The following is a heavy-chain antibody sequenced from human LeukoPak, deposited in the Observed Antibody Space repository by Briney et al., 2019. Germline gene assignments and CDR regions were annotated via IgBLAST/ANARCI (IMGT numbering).Heavy chain of an antibody. V-gene: IGHV3-30*02. CDR3: AKNNDYGGSYWYFDL. Sequence: GGSLRLSCAGSAFSFSSYGMHWVRQAPGKGLEWMAFIRSDGSNKYYADSVKGRFAISRDNSKNTLYLQMNSLRAEDTAVYYCAKNNDYGGSYWYFDLWGRGTLVTVSS. CDR1: AFSFSSYG. J-gene: IGHJ2*01. CDR2: IRSDGSNK. D-gene: IGHD4-23*01.